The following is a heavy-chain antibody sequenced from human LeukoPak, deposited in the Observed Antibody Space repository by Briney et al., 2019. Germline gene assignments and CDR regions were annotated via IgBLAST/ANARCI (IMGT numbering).Heavy chain of an antibody. CDR3: AKDRWSAYDLSAFDI. CDR2: ISGSGDTT. CDR1: GFTFSNYA. Sequence: GGSLRLSCAVSGFTFSNYAMNWVRQAPGKGLEWVSTISGSGDTTYYADSVKGRFTISRDNSKNTLYLQMNSLRAEDTAVYYCAKDRWSAYDLSAFDIWGQGTMVTLSS. J-gene: IGHJ3*02. V-gene: IGHV3-23*01. D-gene: IGHD5-12*01.